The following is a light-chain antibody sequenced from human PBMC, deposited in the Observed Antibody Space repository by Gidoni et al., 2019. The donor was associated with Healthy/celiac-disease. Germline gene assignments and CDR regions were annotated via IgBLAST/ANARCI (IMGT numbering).Light chain of an antibody. V-gene: IGLV1-44*01. J-gene: IGLJ2*01. CDR1: SSNIGSNT. CDR2: SNN. CDR3: AAWDDSLNAVV. Sequence: QSVLTQPSSASGTPGQSVTISCSGRSSNIGSNTVNLYQQLPGTAPKLLIYSNNQRPSGVPDRFSGSKSVTSSSLAISGLQSEDEADYYCAAWDDSLNAVVFGGGTKLTVL.